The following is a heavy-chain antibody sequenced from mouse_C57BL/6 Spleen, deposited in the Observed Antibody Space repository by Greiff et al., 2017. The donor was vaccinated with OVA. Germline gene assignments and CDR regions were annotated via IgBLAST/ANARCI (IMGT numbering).Heavy chain of an antibody. Sequence: EVKLMESGGGLVKPGGSLKLSCAASGFTFSSYAMSWVRQTPEKRLEWVATISDGGSYTYYPDNVKGRFTISRDNAKNNLYLQMSHLKSEDTAMYYCARVGSDGYYAMDYWGQGTPVTVSS. CDR3: ARVGSDGYYAMDY. V-gene: IGHV5-4*03. J-gene: IGHJ4*01. CDR1: GFTFSSYA. D-gene: IGHD2-3*01. CDR2: ISDGGSYT.